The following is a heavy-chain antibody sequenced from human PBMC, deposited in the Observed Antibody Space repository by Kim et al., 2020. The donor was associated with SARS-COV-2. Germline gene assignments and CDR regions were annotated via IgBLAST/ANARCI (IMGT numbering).Heavy chain of an antibody. V-gene: IGHV3-30*18. J-gene: IGHJ4*02. CDR2: ISYDGSNK. D-gene: IGHD6-6*01. CDR1: GFTFSSYG. CDR3: AKGSSSSDFIDY. Sequence: GGSLRLSCAASGFTFSSYGMHWVRQAPGKGLEWVAVISYDGSNKYYADSVKGRFTISRDNSKNTLDLQMNSLRAEDTAVYYCAKGSSSSDFIDYWGQGTLVTVSS.